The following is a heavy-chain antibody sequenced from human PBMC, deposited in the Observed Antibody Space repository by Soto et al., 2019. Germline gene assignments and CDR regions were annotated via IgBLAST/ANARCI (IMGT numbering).Heavy chain of an antibody. J-gene: IGHJ4*02. Sequence: QVQLVQSGAEVKKPGSSVKVSCKASGGTFSSYAISWVRQAPGQGLEWVGGIIPIFGTANYAQKFQGRVTITADESTSTAYMELSSLRSEDTAVYYCAREGVPTGWAPYYFDYWGQGTLVTVSS. D-gene: IGHD1-1*01. CDR2: IIPIFGTA. CDR1: GGTFSSYA. CDR3: AREGVPTGWAPYYFDY. V-gene: IGHV1-69*01.